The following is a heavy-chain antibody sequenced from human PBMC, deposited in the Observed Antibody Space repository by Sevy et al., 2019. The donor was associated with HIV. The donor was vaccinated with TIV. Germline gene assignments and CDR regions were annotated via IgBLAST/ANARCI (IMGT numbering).Heavy chain of an antibody. Sequence: GGSLRLSCAASGFKFSVYSMNWVRQAPGKGLEWISYMTSDTRTIKYAESVKGRFTIYRDNARNSVYLQMNSLRDEDTAVYYCARLVEGHFDYWGQGTLVTVSS. CDR1: GFKFSVYS. D-gene: IGHD2-15*01. J-gene: IGHJ4*02. V-gene: IGHV3-48*02. CDR2: MTSDTRTI. CDR3: ARLVEGHFDY.